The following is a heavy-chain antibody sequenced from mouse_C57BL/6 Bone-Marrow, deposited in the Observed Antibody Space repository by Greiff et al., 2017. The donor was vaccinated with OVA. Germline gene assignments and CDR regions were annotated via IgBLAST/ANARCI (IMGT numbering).Heavy chain of an antibody. CDR3: ARDYDYDVLAY. D-gene: IGHD2-4*01. CDR2: ISSGSSTI. CDR1: GFTFSDYG. V-gene: IGHV5-17*01. Sequence: EVKLVESGGGLVKPGGSLKLSCAASGFTFSDYGMHWVRQAPEKGLEWVAYISSGSSTIYYADIVKGRFTISGDIAKNTLFLQMTSLRSEDTAMYYCARDYDYDVLAYWGQGTLVTVSA. J-gene: IGHJ3*01.